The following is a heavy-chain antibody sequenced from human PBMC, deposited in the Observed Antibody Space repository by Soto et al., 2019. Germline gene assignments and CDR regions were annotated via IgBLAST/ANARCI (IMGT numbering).Heavy chain of an antibody. D-gene: IGHD4-17*01. J-gene: IGHJ5*02. Sequence: SETLPLTCTVSGGSIGSGDYYWSWIRQPPGKGLEWIGYIYYSGSTYYNPSLKSRVTISVDTSKNQFSLKLSSVTAADTAVYYCARYYGDYAHTYNWFDPWGQGTLVTVSS. CDR1: GGSIGSGDYY. V-gene: IGHV4-30-4*01. CDR2: IYYSGST. CDR3: ARYYGDYAHTYNWFDP.